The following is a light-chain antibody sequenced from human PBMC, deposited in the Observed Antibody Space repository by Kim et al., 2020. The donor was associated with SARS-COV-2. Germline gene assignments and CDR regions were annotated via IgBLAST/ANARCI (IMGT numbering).Light chain of an antibody. Sequence: SPGESATPSGRASQSVSNNLAWYQHKPGQPPRLLIYGASTRATGVPARFSGSGSGTDFTLTVSSLQSEDFAVYYCHQYNDWPPGDTFGQGTKLEIK. V-gene: IGKV3-15*01. J-gene: IGKJ2*01. CDR1: QSVSNN. CDR3: HQYNDWPPGDT. CDR2: GAS.